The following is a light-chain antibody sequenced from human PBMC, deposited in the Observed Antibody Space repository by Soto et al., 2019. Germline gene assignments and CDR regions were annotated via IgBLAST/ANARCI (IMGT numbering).Light chain of an antibody. CDR3: QQSFRTLT. CDR2: VAS. J-gene: IGKJ4*01. V-gene: IGKV1-39*01. CDR1: QSISRY. Sequence: IQMTQSPSSLSASVGDRVTITCRASQSISRYLNWYQQKPGNAPKLLIYVASTLQDGVPSRFSGSGSGTDFTLTISSLQPDDFATYYCQQSFRTLTFGGGTRVEVK.